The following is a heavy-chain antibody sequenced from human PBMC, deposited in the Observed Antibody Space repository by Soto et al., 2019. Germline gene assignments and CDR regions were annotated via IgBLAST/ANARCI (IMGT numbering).Heavy chain of an antibody. J-gene: IGHJ6*02. D-gene: IGHD3-16*01. V-gene: IGHV3-23*01. CDR1: GFTFSSYA. Sequence: GGSLRLSCAASGFTFSSYAMSWVRQAPGKGLEWVSAISGSGGSTYYADSVKGRFTISRGNSKNTLYLQMNSLRAEDTAVYSCAKDQIGGSISYYYGMDVWGQGTTVTVSS. CDR2: ISGSGGST. CDR3: AKDQIGGSISYYYGMDV.